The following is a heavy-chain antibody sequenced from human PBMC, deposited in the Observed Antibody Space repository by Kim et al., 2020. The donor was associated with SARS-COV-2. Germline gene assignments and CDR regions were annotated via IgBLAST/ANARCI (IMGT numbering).Heavy chain of an antibody. CDR2: T. CDR3: ARDFNSSGWYGY. V-gene: IGHV4-59*01. J-gene: IGHJ4*02. Sequence: TNYNPSRKSRVTRSVDTSKNQFSLKLSSVTAADTAVYYCARDFNSSGWYGYWGQGTLVTVSS. D-gene: IGHD6-19*01.